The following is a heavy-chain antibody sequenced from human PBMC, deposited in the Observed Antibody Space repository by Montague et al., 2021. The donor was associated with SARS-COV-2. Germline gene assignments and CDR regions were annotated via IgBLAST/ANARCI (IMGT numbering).Heavy chain of an antibody. J-gene: IGHJ3*02. V-gene: IGHV3-30-3*01. CDR3: ARVGYGSGSYWAFDI. D-gene: IGHD3-10*01. CDR2: ISYDGSNK. CDR1: GFTFSSYA. Sequence: SLRLSCAASGFTFSSYAMHWVRQAPGKGLEWVAVISYDGSNKFYADSVKGRFTISRDNSKNTLHLQMNSLRADDTAVDYCARVGYGSGSYWAFDIWGQGTMATVSS.